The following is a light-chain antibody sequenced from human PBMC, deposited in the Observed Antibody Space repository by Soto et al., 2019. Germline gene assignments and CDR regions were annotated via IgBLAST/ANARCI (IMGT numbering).Light chain of an antibody. J-gene: IGLJ3*02. Sequence: QSAPTQPASVSGSPGQSITISCSGSGYDVGGYNYVSWYQQHPGKAPKLLIYEVTKRPSGVSNRFSGSKSGNTAYLTISGLQAEDEAHYHCSSYSRSSIPVFGGGTKLTVL. CDR2: EVT. CDR3: SSYSRSSIPV. CDR1: GYDVGGYNY. V-gene: IGLV2-14*01.